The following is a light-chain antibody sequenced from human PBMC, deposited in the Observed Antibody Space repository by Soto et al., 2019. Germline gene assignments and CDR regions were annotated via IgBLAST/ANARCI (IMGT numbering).Light chain of an antibody. J-gene: IGKJ2*01. Sequence: DIVMTQSPDSLAVSLVERATINCKSSHNLLYTSNNKNYLAWYQHKAGQPPQLLIYWASTRESGVPDRFSGSGSGTDFTLTIRNLKAEDWAVYYCQQYYDTPYTFGQGTKLEI. CDR1: HNLLYTSNNKNY. CDR3: QQYYDTPYT. CDR2: WAS. V-gene: IGKV4-1*01.